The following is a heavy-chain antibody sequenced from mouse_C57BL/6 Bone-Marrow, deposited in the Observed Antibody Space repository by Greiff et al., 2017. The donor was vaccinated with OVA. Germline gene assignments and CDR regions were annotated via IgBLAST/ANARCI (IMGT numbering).Heavy chain of an antibody. CDR3: ARESGLYYGNYFDY. J-gene: IGHJ2*01. D-gene: IGHD2-1*01. V-gene: IGHV3-5*01. CDR2: IYYSGTI. Sequence: EVKLMESGPGLVKPSQTVFLTCTVTGISITTGNYRWSWIRQFPGNKLEWIGYIYYSGTITYNPSLTSRTTITRDTPKNQFFLEMNSLTAEDTATYYCARESGLYYGNYFDYWGQGTTLTVSS. CDR1: GISITTGNYR.